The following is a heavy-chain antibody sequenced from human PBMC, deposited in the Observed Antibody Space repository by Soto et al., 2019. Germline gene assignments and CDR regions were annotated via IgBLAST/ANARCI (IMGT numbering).Heavy chain of an antibody. J-gene: IGHJ5*02. V-gene: IGHV1-69*13. D-gene: IGHD6-13*01. CDR1: GGTFSSYA. Sequence: SVKVSCKASGGTFSSYAISWVRQAPGQGLEWMGGIIPIFGTANYAQKFQGRVTITADESTSTAYMELSSQRSEDTAVYYCAREGSSNLPPNWFDPWGQGTLVTVSS. CDR3: AREGSSNLPPNWFDP. CDR2: IIPIFGTA.